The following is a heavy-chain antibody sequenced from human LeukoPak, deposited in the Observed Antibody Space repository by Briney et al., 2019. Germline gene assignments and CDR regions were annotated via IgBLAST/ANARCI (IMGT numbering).Heavy chain of an antibody. CDR2: LSYDGSSK. CDR3: AKSGIEAAGSLVYLDY. V-gene: IGHV3-30*18. CDR1: GFTFRSYG. Sequence: PGRALRLSCAASGFTFRSYGMHWVRQAPGKGLEFVAVLSYDGSSKYYTDSVKRRFAFSRDNSKHRLYLQMNTLRAEDTAVYYCAKSGIEAAGSLVYLDYWGQGTLVTASS. J-gene: IGHJ4*02. D-gene: IGHD6-13*01.